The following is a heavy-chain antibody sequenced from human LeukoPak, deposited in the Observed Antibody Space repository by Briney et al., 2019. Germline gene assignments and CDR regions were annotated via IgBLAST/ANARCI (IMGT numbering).Heavy chain of an antibody. D-gene: IGHD3-22*01. J-gene: IGHJ4*02. CDR1: GFTFSSYA. V-gene: IGHV3-30-3*01. Sequence: GRSLRLSCAASGFTFSSYAMHWVRQAPGKGLEWVAVISYDGSNKYYADSVKGRFTISRDNSKNTLYLQMNSLRAEDTAVYYCARPMLIVVVSPSGFDYWGQGTLVTVSS. CDR2: ISYDGSNK. CDR3: ARPMLIVVVSPSGFDY.